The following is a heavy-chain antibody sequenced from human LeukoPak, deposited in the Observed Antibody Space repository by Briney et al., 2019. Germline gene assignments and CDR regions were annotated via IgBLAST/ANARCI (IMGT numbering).Heavy chain of an antibody. D-gene: IGHD2-21*02. Sequence: GGSLRLSCAASGFTFSSYGMHWVRQAPGKGLEWVAFIRYDESNKYFADSVKGRFTISRDNAKNSLYLQMNSLRAEDTAVYYCARSPSGVVTATPHYWGQGTLVTVSS. V-gene: IGHV3-30*02. CDR3: ARSPSGVVTATPHY. J-gene: IGHJ4*02. CDR1: GFTFSSYG. CDR2: IRYDESNK.